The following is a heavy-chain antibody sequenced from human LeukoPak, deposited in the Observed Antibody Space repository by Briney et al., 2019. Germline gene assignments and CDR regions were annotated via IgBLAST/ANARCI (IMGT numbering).Heavy chain of an antibody. D-gene: IGHD3-22*01. V-gene: IGHV3-23*01. CDR1: GLTLSNYG. CDR3: AKRGVVIRVILVGFHKEAYYFDS. J-gene: IGHJ4*02. CDR2: ISGSGGGT. Sequence: GGSLRLSCAVAGLTLSNYGMSWVRQAPGKGLEWVAGISGSGGGTNYADSVKGRFTISRDNPRNTLYLQMNSLRAEDTAVYFCAKRGVVIRVILVGFHKEAYYFDSWGQGALVTVSS.